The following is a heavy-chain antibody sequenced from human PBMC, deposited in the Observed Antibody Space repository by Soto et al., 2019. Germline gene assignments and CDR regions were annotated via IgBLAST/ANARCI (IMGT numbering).Heavy chain of an antibody. Sequence: QVQLVESGGGVVQPGRSLRLSCAASGFTFSSYGMHWVRQAPGKGLEWVAIIWSDESNKFYADSVKGRFTISRDISKNTLYLQINSLRSEDTAVYYCARESLPFFYYMDVWGRGTTVTVSS. CDR1: GFTFSSYG. CDR2: IWSDESNK. CDR3: ARESLPFFYYMDV. D-gene: IGHD3-10*01. V-gene: IGHV3-33*01. J-gene: IGHJ6*03.